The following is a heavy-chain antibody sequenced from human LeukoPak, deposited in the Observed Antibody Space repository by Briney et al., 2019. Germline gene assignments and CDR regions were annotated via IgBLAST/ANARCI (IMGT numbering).Heavy chain of an antibody. CDR1: GFTFSSYA. CDR3: ARVLWNGDYPRFDY. CDR2: IDAGASGA. J-gene: IGHJ4*02. V-gene: IGHV3-23*05. D-gene: IGHD4-17*01. Sequence: GGSLRLSCAASGFTFSSYAMSWVRQAPGKGLEWVSSIDAGASGAYYADSVKGRFTISRDNSKNTLHLQMNSLRAEDTAVYYCARVLWNGDYPRFDYWGQGTLVTVSS.